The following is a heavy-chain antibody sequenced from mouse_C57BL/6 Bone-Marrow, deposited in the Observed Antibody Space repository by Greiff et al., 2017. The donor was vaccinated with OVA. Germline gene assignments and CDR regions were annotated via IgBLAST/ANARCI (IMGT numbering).Heavy chain of an antibody. Sequence: DVKLVESGGGLVQSGRSLRLSCATSGFTFSDFYMEWVRQAPGKGLEWIAASRNKANDYTTEYSASVKGRFIVSRDTSQSILYLQMNALRAEDTAMYYCARDARDYGKGFAYWGQGTLVTVSA. D-gene: IGHD1-1*01. CDR3: ARDARDYGKGFAY. CDR2: SRNKANDYTT. V-gene: IGHV7-1*01. J-gene: IGHJ3*01. CDR1: GFTFSDFY.